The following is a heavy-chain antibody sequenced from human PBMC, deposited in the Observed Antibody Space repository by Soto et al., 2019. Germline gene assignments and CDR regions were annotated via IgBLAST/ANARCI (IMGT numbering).Heavy chain of an antibody. Sequence: EVQLVESGGGLVKPGGSLRLSCAASGFTFSSYSMNWVRQAPGKGLEWVSSISSSSSYIYYADSVKGRFTISRDNAKNSLYLQMNSLRAEDTAVYYCARDRITGGRYFHWFDSFDIWGQGTMLTVSS. V-gene: IGHV3-21*01. J-gene: IGHJ3*02. CDR3: ARDRITGGRYFHWFDSFDI. CDR1: GFTFSSYS. D-gene: IGHD3-9*01. CDR2: ISSSSSYI.